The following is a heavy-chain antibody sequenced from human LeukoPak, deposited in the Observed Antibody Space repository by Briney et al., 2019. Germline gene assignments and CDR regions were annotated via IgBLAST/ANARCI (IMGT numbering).Heavy chain of an antibody. Sequence: GGSLRLSCAVSGFTFSSYEMNWVRQAPGKGLEWVSYISSSGRTIYYADSVKGRFTISRDNAKNSLDLQMNSLRAKDTAVYYCARARPPDYSSGWYTFDYWGQGTLVTVSS. CDR1: GFTFSSYE. CDR2: ISSSGRTI. D-gene: IGHD6-13*01. CDR3: ARARPPDYSSGWYTFDY. J-gene: IGHJ4*02. V-gene: IGHV3-48*03.